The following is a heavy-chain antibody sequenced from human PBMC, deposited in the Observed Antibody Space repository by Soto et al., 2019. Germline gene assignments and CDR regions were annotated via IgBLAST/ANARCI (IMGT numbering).Heavy chain of an antibody. CDR2: ISSSSSYI. CDR1: GVTFRSYS. Sequence: GGPLSLSCAASGVTFRSYSMNWVRQTQGKWLEWVSSISSSSSYIYYADSVKGRFTISRDNAKNSLYLQMNSLRAEDTAVYYCARESVPAGYSSGWDFDYWGQGTLVTVSS. CDR3: ARESVPAGYSSGWDFDY. D-gene: IGHD6-19*01. V-gene: IGHV3-21*01. J-gene: IGHJ4*02.